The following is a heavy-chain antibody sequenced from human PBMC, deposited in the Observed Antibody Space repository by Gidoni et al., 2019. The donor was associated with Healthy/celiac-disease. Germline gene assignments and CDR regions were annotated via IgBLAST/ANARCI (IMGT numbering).Heavy chain of an antibody. J-gene: IGHJ4*02. Sequence: QVQMVESGGGVVQPGRSLRLSCAASGFTFSSYGMHWVRQAPGKGLEWGAVISYDGSNKYYADSVKGRFTISRDNSKNTLYLQMNSLRAEDTAVYYCAKDLYYYGSGSYGVFSYPSDYWGQGTLVTVSS. CDR1: GFTFSSYG. CDR3: AKDLYYYGSGSYGVFSYPSDY. CDR2: ISYDGSNK. D-gene: IGHD3-10*01. V-gene: IGHV3-30*18.